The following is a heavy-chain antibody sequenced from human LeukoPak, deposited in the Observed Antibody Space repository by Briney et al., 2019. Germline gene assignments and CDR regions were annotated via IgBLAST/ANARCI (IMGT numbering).Heavy chain of an antibody. CDR1: GGSISSYY. Sequence: SETLSLTCTVSGGSISSYYWSWIRQPPGKGLERIGYIYYSGSTNYNLSLKSRVTISVDTSKNQFSLTLSSVTAADTAVYYCARQDYCSGGSCYDYWGQGTLVTVSS. CDR2: IYYSGST. J-gene: IGHJ4*02. V-gene: IGHV4-59*01. D-gene: IGHD2-15*01. CDR3: ARQDYCSGGSCYDY.